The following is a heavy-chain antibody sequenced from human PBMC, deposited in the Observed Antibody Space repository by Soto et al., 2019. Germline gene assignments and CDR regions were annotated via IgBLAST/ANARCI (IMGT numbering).Heavy chain of an antibody. D-gene: IGHD6-6*01. CDR2: IIPIFGTA. CDR1: GGTFSSYA. Sequence: VASVKVSCKASGGTFSSYAISWVRQAPGQGLEWMGGIIPIFGTANYAQKFQGRVTITADESTSTAYMELSSLRSEDTAVYYCARTSSSSNYYYYGMDVWGQGTTVTVSS. V-gene: IGHV1-69*13. CDR3: ARTSSSSNYYYYGMDV. J-gene: IGHJ6*02.